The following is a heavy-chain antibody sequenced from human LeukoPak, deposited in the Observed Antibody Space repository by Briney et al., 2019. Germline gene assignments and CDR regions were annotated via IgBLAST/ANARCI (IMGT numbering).Heavy chain of an antibody. CDR1: GFTFSSYA. D-gene: IGHD3-10*01. J-gene: IGHJ4*02. V-gene: IGHV3-23*01. CDR2: ISGSGGNT. CDR3: AKAYYYGSGSYYNHFDY. Sequence: GGSLRLSCAASGFTFSSYAMSWVRQAPGKGLEWVSTISGSGGNTYYADSVKGRFTISRDNSKNTLYLQMNSLRAEDTAVYYCAKAYYYGSGSYYNHFDYWGQGTLVTVSS.